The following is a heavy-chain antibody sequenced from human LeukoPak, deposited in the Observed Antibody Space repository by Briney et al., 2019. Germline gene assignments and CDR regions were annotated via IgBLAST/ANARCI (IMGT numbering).Heavy chain of an antibody. J-gene: IGHJ4*02. CDR1: GYTFTSYD. V-gene: IGHV1-8*01. Sequence: ASVKVSCKASGYTFTSYDINWVRQASGQGLEWLGWMNPNSGNTGYAQKFQGKVTLTRNTSISTAYMDLSSLSSGDTAVYYCARKAVSGSGWYPFDLWGQGSLVTVSS. D-gene: IGHD6-19*01. CDR3: ARKAVSGSGWYPFDL. CDR2: MNPNSGNT.